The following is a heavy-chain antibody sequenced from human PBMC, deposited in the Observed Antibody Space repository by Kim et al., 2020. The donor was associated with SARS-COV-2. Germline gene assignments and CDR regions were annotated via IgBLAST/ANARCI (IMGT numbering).Heavy chain of an antibody. CDR2: ITNDGRTT. CDR3: ARGSNGFVN. Sequence: GGSLRLFCAASGFAFSDYWMHWVRQAPGKGLVWVSGITNDGRTTKYADSVKGRFTISRDNAKYTLHLQMNSLRGEDTAVYYCARGSNGFVNWGQGTLVSVSS. CDR1: GFAFSDYW. V-gene: IGHV3-74*03. J-gene: IGHJ4*02. D-gene: IGHD4-17*01.